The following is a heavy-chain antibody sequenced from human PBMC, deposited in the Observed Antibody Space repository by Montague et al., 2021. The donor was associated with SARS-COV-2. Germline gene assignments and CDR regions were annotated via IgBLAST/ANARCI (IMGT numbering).Heavy chain of an antibody. Sequence: PALVKPTQTLTLTCTFSGFSVSTSGLCVSWIRQPPGKALEWLAPIDWDDGTYYSTSLKTRLAISKDTSKNQVALTMTDMDPVDTGTYYCARIPEYSSGGGPDWYFDLWGRGTLVTVSS. D-gene: IGHD6-19*01. V-gene: IGHV2-70*01. CDR3: ARIPEYSSGGGPDWYFDL. J-gene: IGHJ2*01. CDR2: IDWDDGT. CDR1: GFSVSTSGLC.